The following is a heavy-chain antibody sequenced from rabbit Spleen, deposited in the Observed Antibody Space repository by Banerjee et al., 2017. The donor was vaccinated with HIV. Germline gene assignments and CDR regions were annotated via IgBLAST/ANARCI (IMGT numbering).Heavy chain of an antibody. CDR3: ARGDGYAAYAFNL. V-gene: IGHV1S40*01. J-gene: IGHJ4*01. D-gene: IGHD6-1*01. Sequence: QSLEESGGDLVKPGASLTLTCTASGFSFSSSYYMCWVRQAPGKGMEWIGCIYTGSGSTYYASWVNGQFTISSHNAQNTLYLQLNSLTAADTATYFCARGDGYAAYAFNLWGPGTLVTVS. CDR1: GFSFSSSYY. CDR2: IYTGSGST.